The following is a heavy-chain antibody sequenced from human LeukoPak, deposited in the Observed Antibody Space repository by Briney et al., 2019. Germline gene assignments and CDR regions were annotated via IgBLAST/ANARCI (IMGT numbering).Heavy chain of an antibody. CDR3: ARDPGYSSSGFHP. D-gene: IGHD6-19*01. V-gene: IGHV4-59*01. CDR1: GGSISSYY. CDR2: IYYSGST. Sequence: SETLSLTCTVSGGSISSYYWSWIRQPPGKGLEWIGYIYYSGSTNYNPPLKSRVTISVDTSKNQFSLKLSSVTAADTAVYYCARDPGYSSSGFHPWGQGTLVTVSS. J-gene: IGHJ5*02.